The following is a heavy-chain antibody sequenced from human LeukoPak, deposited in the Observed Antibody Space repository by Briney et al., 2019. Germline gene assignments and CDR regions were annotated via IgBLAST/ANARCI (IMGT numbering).Heavy chain of an antibody. Sequence: SETLSLTCAVYGGSFSGYYWSWIRQPPGKGLEWIGEINHSGSTNYNPSLKSRVTISVDTSKNQFSLKLSSVTAADTAVYYCAGVLDGSSSGYWGQGTLVTVSS. J-gene: IGHJ4*02. V-gene: IGHV4-34*01. CDR1: GGSFSGYY. CDR3: AGVLDGSSSGY. CDR2: INHSGST. D-gene: IGHD6-6*01.